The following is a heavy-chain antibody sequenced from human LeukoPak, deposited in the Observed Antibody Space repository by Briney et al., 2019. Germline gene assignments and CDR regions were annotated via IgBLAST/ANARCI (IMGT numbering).Heavy chain of an antibody. D-gene: IGHD3-16*01. CDR1: GYTFTSYY. J-gene: IGHJ4*02. V-gene: IGHV1-46*01. Sequence: ASVKVSCKASGYTFTSYYMHWVRQAPGQGLEWMGITNPSGGSTSYAQKFQGRVTMTRDTSTSTVYMELSSLRSEDTAVYYCARDGVLGGFDYWGQGTLVTVSS. CDR2: TNPSGGST. CDR3: ARDGVLGGFDY.